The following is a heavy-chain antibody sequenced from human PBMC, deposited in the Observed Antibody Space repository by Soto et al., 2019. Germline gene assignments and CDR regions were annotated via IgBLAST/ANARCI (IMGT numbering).Heavy chain of an antibody. D-gene: IGHD6-13*01. CDR1: GVTFSSYA. CDR2: ISGSGGST. CDR3: AKGFAVEGIAAAGTLDY. V-gene: IGHV3-23*01. J-gene: IGHJ4*02. Sequence: EVQLLQSGGGLVQPGGSLRLSCAASGVTFSSYAMSWVRQAPGMGLEWVSAISGSGGSTYYADSVKGRFTISRDSSKKALYLQMNRLRAEDTAVYYCAKGFAVEGIAAAGTLDYWLQGTLVTVPS.